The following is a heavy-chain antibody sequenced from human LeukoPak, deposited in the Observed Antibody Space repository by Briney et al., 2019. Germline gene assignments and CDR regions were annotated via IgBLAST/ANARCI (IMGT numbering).Heavy chain of an antibody. CDR2: IHGGDSDT. V-gene: IGHV5-51*01. Sequence: GESLKISCKGFGSPFIAYWIGWVRQMPGKGLEGVGIIHGGDSDTRYSPSFEGQVTISADKSISTAYLQWSSLKASDTAMYYCTRYVAADPSDYWGQGTLVTVSS. CDR1: GSPFIAYW. D-gene: IGHD6-19*01. CDR3: TRYVAADPSDY. J-gene: IGHJ4*02.